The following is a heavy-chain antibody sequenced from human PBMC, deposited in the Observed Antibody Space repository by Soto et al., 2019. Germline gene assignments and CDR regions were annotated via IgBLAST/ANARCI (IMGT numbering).Heavy chain of an antibody. J-gene: IGHJ4*02. D-gene: IGHD2-8*02. V-gene: IGHV4-34*01. CDR3: ARDKITGLLDY. CDR2: INHSGST. CDR1: GGSISSGGYY. Sequence: SETLSLTCAVSGGSISSGGYYWTWIRQPPGTGLEWIGEINHSGSTNYNPSLKSRVTISVDTSKNQFSLKLTSVTAADTAVYYCARDKITGLLDYWGQGTLVTVSS.